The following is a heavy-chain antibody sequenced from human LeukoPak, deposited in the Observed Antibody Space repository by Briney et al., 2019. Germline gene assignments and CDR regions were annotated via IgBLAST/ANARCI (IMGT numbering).Heavy chain of an antibody. CDR2: ISAYNGNT. CDR1: GYTFTSYG. V-gene: IGHV1-18*01. J-gene: IGHJ6*03. Sequence: GASVKVSCKASGYTFTSYGISWVRQAPGQGLEWMGWISAYNGNTNYAQKLQGRVTMTTDTSTSTAYMELRSLRSDDTAVYYCARAGTMGIPQYSSSWYPVRNYYYYYMDVWGKGTTVTVSS. D-gene: IGHD6-13*01. CDR3: ARAGTMGIPQYSSSWYPVRNYYYYYMDV.